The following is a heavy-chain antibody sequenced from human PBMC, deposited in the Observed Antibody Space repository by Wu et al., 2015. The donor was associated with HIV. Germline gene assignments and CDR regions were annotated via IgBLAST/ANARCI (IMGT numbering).Heavy chain of an antibody. V-gene: IGHV1-69*11. CDR3: AREVGAMLANWFDP. CDR1: RDTFKRFA. J-gene: IGHJ5*02. CDR2: ITPVLGST. D-gene: IGHD3-10*01. Sequence: QVHLVQSGAEIKKPGSSVKVSCKASRDTFKRFAITWVRQAPGQGLECMGKITPVLGSTVYTQKFRDRVTITADESTSTSYMELSSLTSEDTAVYYCAREVGAMLANWFDPWGQGTQVIVSS.